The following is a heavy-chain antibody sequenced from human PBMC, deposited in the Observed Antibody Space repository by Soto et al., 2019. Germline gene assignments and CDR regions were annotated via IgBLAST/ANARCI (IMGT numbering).Heavy chain of an antibody. Sequence: QLVESGGGLVKPGGSLRLSCAASGFTFSHFYMSWIRQAPGKGPEWVSYISSEGGYTYYAASVKGRFTVSRDNAKNSLYLPTNRLRAADTAVYYCARTGIPPTWFDPWRLGARVTVSP. V-gene: IGHV3-11*05. CDR2: ISSEGGYT. CDR1: GFTFSHFY. J-gene: IGHJ5*02. D-gene: IGHD2-21*01. CDR3: ARTGIPPTWFDP.